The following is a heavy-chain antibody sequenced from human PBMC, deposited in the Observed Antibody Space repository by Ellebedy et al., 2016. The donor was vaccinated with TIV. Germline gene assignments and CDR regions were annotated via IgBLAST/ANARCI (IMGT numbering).Heavy chain of an antibody. V-gene: IGHV3-7*01. CDR3: ARRASYGDYAVQVNPWFDP. D-gene: IGHD4-17*01. J-gene: IGHJ5*02. CDR2: IRQEGDEI. CDR1: GFNFRSYW. Sequence: GESLKISCAASGFNFRSYWMAWVRQAPGKGLGWVAKIRQEGDEIYYVESVKGRFTISRDNAKNSLFLQMNSLRVEDTAVYYCARRASYGDYAVQVNPWFDPWGQGTLVTVSS.